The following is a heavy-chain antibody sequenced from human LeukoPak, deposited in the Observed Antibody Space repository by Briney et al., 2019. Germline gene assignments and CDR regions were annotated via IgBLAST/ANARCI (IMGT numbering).Heavy chain of an antibody. D-gene: IGHD1-26*01. J-gene: IGHJ3*02. CDR1: GGSFSGYY. V-gene: IGHV4-34*01. Sequence: SETLSLTCAVYGGSFSGYYWSWIRQPPGKGLEWIGEINHSGSTNYNPSLKSRVTISVDTSKNQFSLKLSSVTAADTAVCYCARGLGSYDAFDIWGQGTMVTVSS. CDR2: INHSGST. CDR3: ARGLGSYDAFDI.